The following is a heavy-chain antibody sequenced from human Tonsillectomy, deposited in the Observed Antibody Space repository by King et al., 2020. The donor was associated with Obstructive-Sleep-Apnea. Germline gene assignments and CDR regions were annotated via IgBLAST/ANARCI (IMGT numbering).Heavy chain of an antibody. V-gene: IGHV3-30*02. CDR2: IRYDGSNK. CDR3: AKDPTNYDILTGDYYYYGMDV. J-gene: IGHJ6*02. CDR1: GFTFSNYG. Sequence: QLVQSGGGVVQPGRSLRLSCAASGFTFSNYGMHWVRQAPGKGLEWVAFIRYDGSNKYYVDSVKGRFTISRDNSKNTLYLQMYSLRAEDTAVYYCAKDPTNYDILTGDYYYYGMDVWGQGTTVTVSS. D-gene: IGHD3-9*01.